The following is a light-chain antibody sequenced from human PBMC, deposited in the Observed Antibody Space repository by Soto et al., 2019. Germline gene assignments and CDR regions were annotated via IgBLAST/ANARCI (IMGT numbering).Light chain of an antibody. CDR2: DVS. Sequence: LTQPASLSGAPWQSIALSCTGTSKDVGGYNYVSWYQQHPGKAPKLMVYDVSNRPSGVSNRFSGSKSGNTASLTISGLQAEDEADYYCSSYTSSSTYVFGTGTKVTVL. J-gene: IGLJ1*01. V-gene: IGLV2-14*01. CDR1: SKDVGGYNY. CDR3: SSYTSSSTYV.